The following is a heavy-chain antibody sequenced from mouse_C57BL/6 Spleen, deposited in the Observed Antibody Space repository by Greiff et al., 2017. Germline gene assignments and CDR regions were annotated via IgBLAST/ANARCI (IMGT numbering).Heavy chain of an antibody. Sequence: EVQLVESGGGLVKPGGSLKLSCAASGFTFSSYAMSWVRQTPEKRLEWVATISDGGSYTYYPDNVKGRFTISRDNAKNNLYLQMSHLKSEDTAMYYCAREGNYGNSYYFDYWGQGTTLTVSS. V-gene: IGHV5-4*01. J-gene: IGHJ2*01. CDR2: ISDGGSYT. CDR1: GFTFSSYA. CDR3: AREGNYGNSYYFDY. D-gene: IGHD2-1*01.